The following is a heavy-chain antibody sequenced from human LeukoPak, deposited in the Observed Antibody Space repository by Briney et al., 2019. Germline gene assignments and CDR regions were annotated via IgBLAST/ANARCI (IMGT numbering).Heavy chain of an antibody. CDR2: IIPIFGTA. V-gene: IGHV1-69*05. Sequence: GASVTVSCKASGGTFSSYAISWVRQAPGQGLEWMGGIIPIFGTANYAQKFQGRVTITTDESTSTAYMELSSLRSEDTAVYYCARVFGYFGDGNAFDIWGQGTMVTVSS. D-gene: IGHD3-3*01. J-gene: IGHJ3*02. CDR3: ARVFGYFGDGNAFDI. CDR1: GGTFSSYA.